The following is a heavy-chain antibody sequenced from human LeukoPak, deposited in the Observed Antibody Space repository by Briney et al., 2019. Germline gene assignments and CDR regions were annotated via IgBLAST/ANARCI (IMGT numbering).Heavy chain of an antibody. CDR1: GGSISTGNW. CDR3: ARGCLDFWSGTQNPHYYYYMDV. V-gene: IGHV4-4*02. J-gene: IGHJ6*03. CDR2: IYHSGSS. D-gene: IGHD3-3*01. Sequence: SGTLSLTCAVSGGSISTGNWWSWVRQSPDKGLEWIGEIYHSGSSNYNPSLKSRVTISVDTSKNQFSLKLSSVTAADTAVYYCARGCLDFWSGTQNPHYYYYMDVWGKGTTVTVSS.